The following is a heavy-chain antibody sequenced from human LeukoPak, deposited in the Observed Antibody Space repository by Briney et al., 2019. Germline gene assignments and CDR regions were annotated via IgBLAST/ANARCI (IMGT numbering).Heavy chain of an antibody. Sequence: SETLSLTCTVSGGSISSYYWSWIRQPPGKGLEWSGYIYYSGSTNYNPSLKSRVTISVDTSKNQFSLKLSSVTAADTAVYYCSSSSWYGGGSDYWGQGTLVTVSS. CDR2: IYYSGST. CDR3: SSSSWYGGGSDY. V-gene: IGHV4-59*08. J-gene: IGHJ4*02. CDR1: GGSISSYY. D-gene: IGHD6-13*01.